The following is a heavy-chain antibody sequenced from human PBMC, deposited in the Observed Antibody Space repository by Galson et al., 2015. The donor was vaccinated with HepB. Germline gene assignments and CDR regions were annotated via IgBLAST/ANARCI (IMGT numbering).Heavy chain of an antibody. D-gene: IGHD3-9*01. V-gene: IGHV1-69*02. CDR1: GGIFNRDT. CDR3: ARLTGVDS. CDR2: LIPIVGIP. J-gene: IGHJ5*01. Sequence: SVKVSCKASGGIFNRDTISWVRQAPKNGLEFMGRLIPIVGIPDYAQKFQDRVTITADMSTNTVYMELNSLRPEDTAVYYCARLTGVDSWGQGTVVTVSS.